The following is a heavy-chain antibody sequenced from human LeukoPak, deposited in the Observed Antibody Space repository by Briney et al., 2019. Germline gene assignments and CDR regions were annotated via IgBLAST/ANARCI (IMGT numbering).Heavy chain of an antibody. CDR2: ISGNGRST. Sequence: GGSLRLSCAASGFTFSNYAMNWLRQAPGKGLEWVSGISGNGRSTYYTDSVKGRFTISRDNSNNTLFLQMNSLSLEDTALYHCARVGAQYAADXNWLDSWGQGTVITVSS. V-gene: IGHV3-23*01. CDR1: GFTFSNYA. D-gene: IGHD2-2*01. CDR3: ARVGAQYAADXNWLDS. J-gene: IGHJ5*01.